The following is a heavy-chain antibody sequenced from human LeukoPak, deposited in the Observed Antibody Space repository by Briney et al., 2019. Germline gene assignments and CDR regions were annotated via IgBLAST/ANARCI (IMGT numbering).Heavy chain of an antibody. V-gene: IGHV3-23*01. J-gene: IGHJ5*02. CDR2: LSARGGSS. Sequence: GGSLRLSCEASGLTLTALATNWVREAPGEGAGRVSALSARGGSSFEADSVRGRFTISRDNSNNTLYLQMSSLRADDTPVYYCAKGETSYYDGSGYYPFDAWVQGTLVTVSS. D-gene: IGHD3-22*01. CDR3: AKGETSYYDGSGYYPFDA. CDR1: GLTLTALA.